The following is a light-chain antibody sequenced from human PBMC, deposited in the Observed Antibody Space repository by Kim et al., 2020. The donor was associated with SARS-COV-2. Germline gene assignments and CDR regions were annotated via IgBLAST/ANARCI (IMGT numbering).Light chain of an antibody. CDR3: AAWDDSLNGRGV. CDR2: SNN. CDR1: SSNIGSNT. J-gene: IGLJ3*02. V-gene: IGLV1-44*01. Sequence: ELTQPPSASGTPGQSVTISCSGSSSNIGSNTVNWYQQLPGTAPKLLIYSNNQRPSGVPDRFSGSKSGTSASLAISGLQSEDEADYYCAAWDDSLNGRGVFGGGTKLTVL.